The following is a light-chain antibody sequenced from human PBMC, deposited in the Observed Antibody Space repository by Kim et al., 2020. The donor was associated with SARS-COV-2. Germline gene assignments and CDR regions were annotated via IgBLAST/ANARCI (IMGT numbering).Light chain of an antibody. Sequence: GQSATISCTGTSSDVVGYNYVSWYQQHPGRAPKLMIYEVTKRPSGVPDRFSGSKSGNTASLTVSGLQTEDEADYYCCSYAGSDNYVFGTGTKVTVL. J-gene: IGLJ1*01. V-gene: IGLV2-8*01. CDR2: EVT. CDR1: SSDVVGYNY. CDR3: CSYAGSDNYV.